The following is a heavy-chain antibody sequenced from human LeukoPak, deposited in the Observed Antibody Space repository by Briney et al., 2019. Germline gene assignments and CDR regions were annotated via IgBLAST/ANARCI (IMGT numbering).Heavy chain of an antibody. Sequence: GGSPRLSCAASGFTFSNYAMHWVRQAPGKGLEYVSAISSNGVNTYYANSVKGRFTISRDNAKNTVSLQMGSLRPEDLAVYYCARDTAARRFDYWGQGTLVTVSS. CDR3: ARDTAARRFDY. V-gene: IGHV3-64*01. J-gene: IGHJ4*02. CDR1: GFTFSNYA. CDR2: ISSNGVNT. D-gene: IGHD2-21*02.